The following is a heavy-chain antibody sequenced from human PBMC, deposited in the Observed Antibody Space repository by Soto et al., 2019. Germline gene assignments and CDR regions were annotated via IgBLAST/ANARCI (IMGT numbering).Heavy chain of an antibody. CDR2: VHYSGTI. CDR1: GDSIINGIYY. CDR3: VRGADRYKCGF. Sequence: QVQVQESGPGLVKPSQTLSLTCTVSGDSIINGIYYWTWIRQHPGKGLVWIGHVHYSGTIYYNPSVRSRVTMSVDTSKNQVSLALSSVTVADTAVYYCVRGADRYKCGFWGQGTLVTVSS. J-gene: IGHJ4*02. D-gene: IGHD2-21*02. V-gene: IGHV4-31*03.